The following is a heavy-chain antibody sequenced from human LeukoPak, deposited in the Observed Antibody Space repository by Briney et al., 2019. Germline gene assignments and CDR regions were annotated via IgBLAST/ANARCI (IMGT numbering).Heavy chain of an antibody. Sequence: SETLSLTCSVSGGSISRNYWNWIRQPAGKGPEWIGYTYDTGSTIYTPSLKSRVTISLDTSRNQVSLKLISATAADTAVYYCARLPPSHLGYFDYWARESRSPSPQ. D-gene: IGHD3-3*02. CDR3: ARLPPSHLGYFDY. J-gene: IGHJ4*02. V-gene: IGHV4-59*01. CDR2: TYDTGST. CDR1: GGSISRNY.